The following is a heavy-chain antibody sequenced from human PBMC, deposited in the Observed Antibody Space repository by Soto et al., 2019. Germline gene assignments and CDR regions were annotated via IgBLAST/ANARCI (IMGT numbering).Heavy chain of an antibody. J-gene: IGHJ4*02. CDR2: IGASGDIT. D-gene: IGHD2-21*02. Sequence: SLRLSCAASGFSFTNFAMSWVRQAPGKGLEWVAGIGASGDITWYADSVKGRLSISRDNSKNTLYLQLNSLRFEDTAVYYCAKDDFTDRGDDYFDYWGPGTLDTVSS. V-gene: IGHV3-23*01. CDR1: GFSFTNFA. CDR3: AKDDFTDRGDDYFDY.